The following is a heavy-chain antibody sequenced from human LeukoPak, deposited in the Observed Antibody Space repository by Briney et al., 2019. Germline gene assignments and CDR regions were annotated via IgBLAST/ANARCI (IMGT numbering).Heavy chain of an antibody. Sequence: SSETLSLTCTVSGYSISSGYYWGWIRQPPGKGLEWIGSIYHSGSTYYNPSLRSRVTISVDTSKNQFSLKLSSVTAADTAVYYCASGPSALRHYFDYWGQGTLVTVSS. CDR1: GYSISSGYY. J-gene: IGHJ4*02. V-gene: IGHV4-38-2*02. D-gene: IGHD3-16*01. CDR3: ASGPSALRHYFDY. CDR2: IYHSGST.